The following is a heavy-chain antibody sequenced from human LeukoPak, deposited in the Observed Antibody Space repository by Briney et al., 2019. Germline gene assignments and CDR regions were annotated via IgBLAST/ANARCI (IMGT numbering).Heavy chain of an antibody. Sequence: SETLSLTCAVYGGSFSGYYWSWIRQPPGKGLEWIGEINHSGSTNYNPSLKSRVTISVDTSKNQFSLKPSSVTAADTAVYYCARGERGYSYGWFDYWGQGTLVTVSS. D-gene: IGHD5-18*01. CDR1: GGSFSGYY. CDR3: ARGERGYSYGWFDY. CDR2: INHSGST. V-gene: IGHV4-34*01. J-gene: IGHJ4*02.